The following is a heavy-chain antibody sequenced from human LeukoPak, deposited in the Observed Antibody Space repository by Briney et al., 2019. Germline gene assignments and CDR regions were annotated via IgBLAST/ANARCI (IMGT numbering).Heavy chain of an antibody. CDR1: GFTFSNYW. CDR3: AHSGSYIDY. CDR2: IKQDGSEK. J-gene: IGHJ4*02. Sequence: GGSLRLSCAASGFTFSNYWMSWVRQAPGKGLEWVANIKQDGSEKNYVDPVKGRFTISRDNAKNSLYLQMNSLRAEDTAVYYCAHSGSYIDYWGQGTLVTVSS. D-gene: IGHD1-26*01. V-gene: IGHV3-7*01.